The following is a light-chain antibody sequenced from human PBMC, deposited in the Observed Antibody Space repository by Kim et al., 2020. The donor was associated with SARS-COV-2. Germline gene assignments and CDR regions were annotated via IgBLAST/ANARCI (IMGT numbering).Light chain of an antibody. CDR1: QGIHNY. V-gene: IGKV1-27*01. J-gene: IGKJ4*01. CDR3: QEYNSAPPLI. Sequence: DIQMTQSPSFLSASVGDRVTITCRASQGIHNYLAWYQQKPGKVPKVLIHGASTLQSGVPSRFSGSGSGTDFTLTIDSLQPEDVATYYCQEYNSAPPLIFGGGTKVEIK. CDR2: GAS.